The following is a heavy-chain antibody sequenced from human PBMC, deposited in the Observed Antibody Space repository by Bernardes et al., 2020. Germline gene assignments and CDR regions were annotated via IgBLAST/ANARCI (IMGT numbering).Heavy chain of an antibody. V-gene: IGHV3-23*01. J-gene: IGHJ4*02. D-gene: IGHD3-16*01. CDR2: ISGSGGST. CDR3: AKEGGGTPWAV. CDR1: GFTFRSYA. Sequence: VGSLIRSCAASGFTFRSYAMSWVRQAPGPGLEWVSAISGSGGSTYYADSVKGRFTISRDNSKNTLYLQMNSLRAEDTAVYYCAKEGGGTPWAVWGQGTLVTGSS.